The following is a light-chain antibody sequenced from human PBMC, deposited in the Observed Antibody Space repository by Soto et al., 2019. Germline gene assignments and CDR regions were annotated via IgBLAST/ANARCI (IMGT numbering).Light chain of an antibody. V-gene: IGKV3-20*01. Sequence: EIVLTQSPGTLSLSPGERATLSCRASQSVSSKYLAWYPQKPGQAPRVLIYGTSISASGFPERFSGGGSGTDFTLTITRLEPEDFAVYYCQQYGSSLFTFGPGTKVDFK. CDR1: QSVSSKY. CDR2: GTS. CDR3: QQYGSSLFT. J-gene: IGKJ3*01.